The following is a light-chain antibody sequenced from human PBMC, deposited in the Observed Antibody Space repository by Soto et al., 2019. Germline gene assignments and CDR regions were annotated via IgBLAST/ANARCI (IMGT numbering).Light chain of an antibody. V-gene: IGKV3-20*01. CDR1: QSVSSSY. CDR2: GAS. J-gene: IGKJ3*01. Sequence: DMVLPQSPGPLSLSPGERATLSCRASQSVSSSYLAWYQQKPGQPPRLLIYGASSSATGIPDRFSGSVSGTDFALNISSLEHVDFSVYSCQQYGSLPFTFGSGTKVDIK. CDR3: QQYGSLPFT.